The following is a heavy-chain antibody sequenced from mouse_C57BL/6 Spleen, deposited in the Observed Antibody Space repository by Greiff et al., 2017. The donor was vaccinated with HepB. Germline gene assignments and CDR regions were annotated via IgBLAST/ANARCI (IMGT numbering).Heavy chain of an antibody. CDR2: IYPGDGDT. V-gene: IGHV1-82*01. Sequence: VQLQESGPELVKPGASVKISCKASGYAFSSSWMNWVNQRPGKGLEWIGRIYPGDGDTNYNGKFKGKATLTADKSSSTAYMQLSSLTSEDSAVYFCAREGSSWCAYWGQGTLVTVSA. CDR3: AREGSSWCAY. J-gene: IGHJ3*01. CDR1: GYAFSSSW. D-gene: IGHD1-1*01.